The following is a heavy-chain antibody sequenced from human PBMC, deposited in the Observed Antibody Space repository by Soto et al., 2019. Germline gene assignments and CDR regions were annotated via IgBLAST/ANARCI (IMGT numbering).Heavy chain of an antibody. V-gene: IGHV3-30*18. D-gene: IGHD3-10*01. Sequence: GGSLRLSCAASGFTFRWFGMNWVRQAPGKGLEWVARISNDGSNEYYVDSVKGRFTISRDNSKNTLYLQMDSLRAEDTAVYYCAKGEVRGIIPSYFDYWGLGTLVTVSS. CDR3: AKGEVRGIIPSYFDY. J-gene: IGHJ4*02. CDR2: ISNDGSNE. CDR1: GFTFRWFG.